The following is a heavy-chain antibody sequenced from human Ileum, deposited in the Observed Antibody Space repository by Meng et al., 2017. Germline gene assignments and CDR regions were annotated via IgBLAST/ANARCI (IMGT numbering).Heavy chain of an antibody. CDR3: ARERDEYSSGYFYLF. CDR2: INTSNGKT. D-gene: IGHD3-22*01. Sequence: ASVKVSCKASGYTFTSYGISWVRQAPGQGLEWMGWINTSNGKTNYAQKFQGRVTMTIDTSTSTDFLDLRSLRSDDTAVYYCARERDEYSSGYFYLFWGQGTLVTVSS. V-gene: IGHV1-18*04. J-gene: IGHJ4*02. CDR1: GYTFTSYG.